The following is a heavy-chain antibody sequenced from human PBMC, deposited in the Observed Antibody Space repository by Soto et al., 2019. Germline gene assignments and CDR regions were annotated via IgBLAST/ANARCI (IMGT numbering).Heavy chain of an antibody. D-gene: IGHD2-2*02. CDR3: AKPRYCSSTSCYTRKNFDY. CDR2: ISYDGSNK. Sequence: LRLSCAASGFTFSSYAIHWVRQAPCKGLEWVAVISYDGSNKYYADSVKGRFTISRDNSKNTLYLQMNSLRAEDTAAYYCAKPRYCSSTSCYTRKNFDYWGQGTLVTVSS. CDR1: GFTFSSYA. J-gene: IGHJ4*02. V-gene: IGHV3-30-3*02.